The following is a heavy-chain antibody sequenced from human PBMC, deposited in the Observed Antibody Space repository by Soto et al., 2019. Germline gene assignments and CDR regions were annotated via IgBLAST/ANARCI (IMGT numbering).Heavy chain of an antibody. J-gene: IGHJ3*02. D-gene: IGHD2-2*01. CDR2: IYYSGST. CDR3: ARHDLDLGYCSSTSCLVGAAFDI. Sequence: QLQLQESGPGLVKPSETLSLTCTVSGGSISSSSYYWGWIRQPPGKGLEWIGSIYYSGSTYYNPSLKSRVTISVDTSKNQFSLKLSSVTAADTAVYYCARHDLDLGYCSSTSCLVGAAFDIWGQGTMVTVSS. V-gene: IGHV4-39*01. CDR1: GGSISSSSYY.